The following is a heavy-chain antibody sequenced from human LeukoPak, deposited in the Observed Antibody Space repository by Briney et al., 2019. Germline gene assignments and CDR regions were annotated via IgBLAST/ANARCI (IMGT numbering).Heavy chain of an antibody. CDR3: AKKREIAVAADFDY. V-gene: IGHV3-30*18. Sequence: GGSLRLSCAASGFTFSSYGMHWVRQAPGKGLEWVAVISYDGSNKYYADSVKGRFTISRDNSKNTLYLQMNSLRAEDTAVYYCAKKREIAVAADFDYWGQGTLVTVSS. D-gene: IGHD6-19*01. CDR2: ISYDGSNK. J-gene: IGHJ4*02. CDR1: GFTFSSYG.